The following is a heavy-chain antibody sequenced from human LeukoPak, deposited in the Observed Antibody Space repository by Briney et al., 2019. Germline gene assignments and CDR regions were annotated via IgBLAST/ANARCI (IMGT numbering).Heavy chain of an antibody. Sequence: GGSLRLSCVVSGFTFTSYSMNWVRQAPGKGLEWVSYISIGSSTRYYADSVKGRFTISRDNAKTSLYPQMNSLRDEDTAVYYCARAMDGWFDPWGQGTLVTVSS. J-gene: IGHJ5*02. CDR1: GFTFTSYS. CDR2: ISIGSSTR. V-gene: IGHV3-48*02. CDR3: ARAMDGWFDP. D-gene: IGHD3/OR15-3a*01.